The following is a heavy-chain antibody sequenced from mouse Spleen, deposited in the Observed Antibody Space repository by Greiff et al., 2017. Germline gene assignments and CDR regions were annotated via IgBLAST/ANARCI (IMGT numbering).Heavy chain of an antibody. D-gene: IGHD1-1*01. J-gene: IGHJ2*01. CDR1: GFTFSSYA. V-gene: IGHV5-9-3*01. CDR3: ARHVYYYGSSYSYYFDY. CDR2: ISSGGGNT. Sequence: EVQLVESGGGLVKLGGSLKLSCAASGFTFSSYAMSWVRQTPEKRLEWVATISSGGGNTYYPDSVKGRFTISRDNAKNTLYLQMSSLKSEDTAMYYCARHVYYYGSSYSYYFDYWGQGTTLTVSS.